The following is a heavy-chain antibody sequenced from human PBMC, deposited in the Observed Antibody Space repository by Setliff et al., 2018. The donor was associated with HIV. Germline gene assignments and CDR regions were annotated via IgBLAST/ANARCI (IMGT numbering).Heavy chain of an antibody. CDR2: IDHSGYT. Sequence: PSETLSLTCTVSGGSISSASYCWSWIRQPPGKRLEWIGYIDHSGYTTYNPSLKSRVTISLDTSKNQVSLKLSSVAAADTAVYYCARGGYRDGYDYWGQGTLVTVSS. D-gene: IGHD5-18*01. V-gene: IGHV4-61*01. CDR3: ARGGYRDGYDY. CDR1: GGSISSASYC. J-gene: IGHJ4*02.